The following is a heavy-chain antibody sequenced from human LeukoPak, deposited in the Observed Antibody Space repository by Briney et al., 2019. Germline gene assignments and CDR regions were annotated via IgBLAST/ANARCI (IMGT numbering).Heavy chain of an antibody. V-gene: IGHV4-59*01. CDR1: GGSLSSYS. Sequence: SQTLSLTCTVSGGSLSSYSWSWIRQPPGKGLGWIGYIYYSGSTNDTPSLKSPVTISVDTSKNQFSLKLSSVTAADTAVYYCARETSQKGAHYMDVWGKGTTVTISS. D-gene: IGHD3-16*01. J-gene: IGHJ6*03. CDR2: IYYSGST. CDR3: ARETSQKGAHYMDV.